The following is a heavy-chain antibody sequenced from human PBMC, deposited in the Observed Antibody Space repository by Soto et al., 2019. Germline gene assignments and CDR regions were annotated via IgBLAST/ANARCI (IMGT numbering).Heavy chain of an antibody. CDR3: AKADPHLLWFGELFDY. J-gene: IGHJ4*02. Sequence: GGSLRLSCAASGFTFSSYAMSWVRQAPGKGLEWVSAISGSGGSTYYADSVKGRFTISRDNSKNTLYLQMNSLRAEDTAVYYCAKADPHLLWFGELFDYWGQGTLVTVSS. D-gene: IGHD3-10*01. CDR2: ISGSGGST. V-gene: IGHV3-23*01. CDR1: GFTFSSYA.